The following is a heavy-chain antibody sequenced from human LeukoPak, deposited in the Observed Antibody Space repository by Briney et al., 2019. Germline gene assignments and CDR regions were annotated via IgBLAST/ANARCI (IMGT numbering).Heavy chain of an antibody. J-gene: IGHJ6*02. V-gene: IGHV4-4*02. CDR3: ARGITISSYYYGMDV. D-gene: IGHD3-9*01. CDR1: GGSISSSNW. CDR2: IYHSGST. Sequence: SETLSLTCAVSGGSISSSNWWSWVRQPPGKGLEWIGEIYHSGSTFYNPSLKSRVTISVDRSKNQFSLKLSSVTAADTAVYYCARGITISSYYYGMDVWGQGTTVTFSS.